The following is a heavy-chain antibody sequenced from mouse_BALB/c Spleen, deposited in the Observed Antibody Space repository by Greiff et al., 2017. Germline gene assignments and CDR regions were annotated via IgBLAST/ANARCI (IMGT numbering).Heavy chain of an antibody. CDR3: DAPSFYGNYGFAY. V-gene: IGHV14-4*02. Sequence: EVKLQQSGAELVRSGASVKLSCTASGFNIKDYYMHWVKQRPEQGLEWIGWIDPENGDTEYAPKFQGKATMTADTSYNTAYLQLSSLTSEDTAVYSCDAPSFYGNYGFAYWGQGTLVTVSA. D-gene: IGHD2-10*01. CDR1: GFNIKDYY. CDR2: IDPENGDT. J-gene: IGHJ3*01.